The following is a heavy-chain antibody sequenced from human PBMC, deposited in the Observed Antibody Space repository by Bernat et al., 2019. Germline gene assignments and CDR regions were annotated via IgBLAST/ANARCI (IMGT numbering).Heavy chain of an antibody. CDR1: GFTFSSYA. CDR2: ISGSGGST. Sequence: EVQLLESGGGLVQPGGSLRLSCAASGFTFSSYAMSWVRQAPGKGLEWVSAISGSGGSTCYADSVKGRFTISRDNSKNTLYLQMNSLRAEDTAVYYCARYSGYERIFDYWGQGTLVTVSS. CDR3: ARYSGYERIFDY. J-gene: IGHJ4*02. D-gene: IGHD5-12*01. V-gene: IGHV3-23*01.